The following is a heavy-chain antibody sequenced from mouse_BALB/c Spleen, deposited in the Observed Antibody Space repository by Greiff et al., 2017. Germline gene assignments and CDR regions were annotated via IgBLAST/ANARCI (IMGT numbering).Heavy chain of an antibody. CDR3: ARGKGKVEDAMDY. Sequence: QVHVKQSGAELVRPGVSVKISCKGSGYTFTDYAMHWVKQSHAKSLEWIGVISTYYGDASYNQKFKGKATMTVDKSSSTAYMELARLTSEDSAIYYCARGKGKVEDAMDYWGQGTSVTVSS. V-gene: IGHV1S137*01. D-gene: IGHD1-1*01. CDR1: GYTFTDYA. CDR2: ISTYYGDA. J-gene: IGHJ4*01.